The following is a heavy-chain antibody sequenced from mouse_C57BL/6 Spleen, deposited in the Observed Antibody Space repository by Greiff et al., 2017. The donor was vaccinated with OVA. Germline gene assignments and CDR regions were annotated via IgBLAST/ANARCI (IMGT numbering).Heavy chain of an antibody. CDR2: ISSGSSTI. D-gene: IGHD1-1*01. J-gene: IGHJ2*01. CDR1: GFTFSDYG. Sequence: DVHLVESGGGLVKPGGSLKLSCAASGFTFSDYGMHWVRQAPEKGLEWVAYISSGSSTIYYADTVKGRFTISRDNAKNTLFLQMTSLRSEDTAMYYCARGIYYYGSSYHYFDYWGQGTTLTVSS. V-gene: IGHV5-17*01. CDR3: ARGIYYYGSSYHYFDY.